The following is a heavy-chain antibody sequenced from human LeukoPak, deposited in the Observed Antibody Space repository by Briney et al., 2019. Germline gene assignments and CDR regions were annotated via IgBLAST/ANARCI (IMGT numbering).Heavy chain of an antibody. J-gene: IGHJ5*02. CDR2: IIPILGIA. V-gene: IGHV1-69*04. Sequence: ASVKVSCKVSGGTFSSYAISWVRQAPGQGLEWMGRIIPILGIANYAQKFQGRVTITAGKSTSTAYMELSSLRSEDTAVYYCARDEQSYYGSGSPTPWGQGTLVTVSS. D-gene: IGHD3-10*01. CDR3: ARDEQSYYGSGSPTP. CDR1: GGTFSSYA.